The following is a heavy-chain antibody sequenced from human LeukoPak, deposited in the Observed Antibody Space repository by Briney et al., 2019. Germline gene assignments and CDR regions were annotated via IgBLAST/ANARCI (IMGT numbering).Heavy chain of an antibody. Sequence: GGSLRLSCAASGFTFSSYSMNWVRQAPGKGLEWVSSISSSSSYIYYADSVKGRFTISRDNAKNSLYLQMNSLRAEDTAVYYCAKERDTSGYEHFDYWGQGTLVTVSS. V-gene: IGHV3-21*01. CDR3: AKERDTSGYEHFDY. D-gene: IGHD5-12*01. J-gene: IGHJ4*02. CDR2: ISSSSSYI. CDR1: GFTFSSYS.